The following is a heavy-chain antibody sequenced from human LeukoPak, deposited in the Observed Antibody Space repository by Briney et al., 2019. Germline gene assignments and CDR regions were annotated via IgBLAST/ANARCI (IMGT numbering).Heavy chain of an antibody. J-gene: IGHJ4*02. V-gene: IGHV4-39*01. CDR2: MYYSGST. CDR1: GGSISSSSYY. D-gene: IGHD3-22*01. CDR3: ARHRTIYYDSSGYWV. Sequence: PSETLSLTCTVSGGSISSSSYYWGRIRQPPGKGLEWIGSMYYSGSTYYNPSLKSRVTISVDTSKNQFSLKLSSATAADTAVYYCARHRTIYYDSSGYWVWGQGTLVTVSS.